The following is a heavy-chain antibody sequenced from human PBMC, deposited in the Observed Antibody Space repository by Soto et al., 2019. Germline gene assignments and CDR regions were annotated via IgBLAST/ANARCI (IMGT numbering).Heavy chain of an antibody. V-gene: IGHV1-46*01. CDR1: GYTFTSYY. D-gene: IGHD3-3*01. CDR3: ASEGEGILRFLEWSRPAHGIEV. CDR2: INPSGGST. Sequence: ASVNVSCKASGYTFTSYYMHWVRQAPGQGLEWMGIINPSGGSTSYAQKFQGRVTMTRDTSTSTVYMELSSLRSEDTAVYYCASEGEGILRFLEWSRPAHGIEVSGQGTTV. J-gene: IGHJ6*02.